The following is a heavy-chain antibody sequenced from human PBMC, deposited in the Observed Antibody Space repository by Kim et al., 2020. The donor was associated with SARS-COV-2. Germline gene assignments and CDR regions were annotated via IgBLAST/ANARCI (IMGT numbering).Heavy chain of an antibody. CDR2: MYYSGST. V-gene: IGHV4-39*01. D-gene: IGHD3-22*01. CDR1: GGSISSSSYY. J-gene: IGHJ6*02. Sequence: SETLSLTCTVSGGSISSSSYYWGWIRQPPGKGLEWIGSMYYSGSTYYNPSLKSRVTISVDTSKNQFSLKLSPVTAAATAVYYCARLAATYYYDSSGYYSKSSYYYDGMDDWGQGTTVTVSS. CDR3: ARLAATYYYDSSGYYSKSSYYYDGMDD.